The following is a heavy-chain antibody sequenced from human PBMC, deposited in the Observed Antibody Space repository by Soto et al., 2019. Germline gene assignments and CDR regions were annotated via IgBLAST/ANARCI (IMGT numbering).Heavy chain of an antibody. Sequence: GGSLRLSCAASGFTFSSYAMSWVRQPPGKGLEWVSAISGSGGSTYYADSVKGRFTISRDNSKNTLYLQMNSLRAEDTAVYYCAKAPSAAAAPNWFDPWGQGTLVTVSS. CDR3: AKAPSAAAAPNWFDP. V-gene: IGHV3-23*01. CDR2: ISGSGGST. CDR1: GFTFSSYA. J-gene: IGHJ5*02. D-gene: IGHD6-13*01.